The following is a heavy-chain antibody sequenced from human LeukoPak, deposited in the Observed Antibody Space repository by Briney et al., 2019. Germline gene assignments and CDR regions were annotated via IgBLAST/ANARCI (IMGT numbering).Heavy chain of an antibody. CDR1: GGSISSSSYY. CDR3: ASTSSSWSGYFDY. V-gene: IGHV4-39*07. Sequence: SETLSLACTVSGGSISSSSYYWGWIRQPPGKGLEWIGSIYYSGSTYYNPSLKSRVTISVDTSKNQSSLKLSSVTAADTAVYYCASTSSSWSGYFDYWGQGTLVTVSS. D-gene: IGHD6-13*01. J-gene: IGHJ4*02. CDR2: IYYSGST.